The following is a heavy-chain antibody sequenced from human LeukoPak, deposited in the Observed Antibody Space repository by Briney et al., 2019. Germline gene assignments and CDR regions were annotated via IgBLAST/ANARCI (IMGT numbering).Heavy chain of an antibody. J-gene: IGHJ6*03. CDR2: ISSSSSYI. Sequence: GGSLRLSCAASGFTFSSYSTNWVRQAPGKGLEWVSSISSSSSYIYYADSVKGRFTISRDNAKNSLYLQMNSLRAEDTAVYYCARTGIGSSRYQNMDVWGKGTTVTVSS. CDR3: ARTGIGSSRYQNMDV. CDR1: GFTFSSYS. D-gene: IGHD6-25*01. V-gene: IGHV3-21*04.